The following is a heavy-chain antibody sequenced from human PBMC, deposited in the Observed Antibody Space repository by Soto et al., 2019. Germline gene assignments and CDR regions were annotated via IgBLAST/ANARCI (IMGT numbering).Heavy chain of an antibody. V-gene: IGHV4-61*05. D-gene: IGHD6-13*01. CDR3: ARRYSSAFDI. CDR1: GGSISSNNYY. CDR2: IYYSGST. Sequence: SETLSLTCTVSGGSISSNNYYWSWIRQPPGKGLEWIGYIYYSGSTNYNPSLKSRVTISVDTSKNQFSLKLSSVTAADTAVYYCARRYSSAFDIWGQGTMVTVS. J-gene: IGHJ3*02.